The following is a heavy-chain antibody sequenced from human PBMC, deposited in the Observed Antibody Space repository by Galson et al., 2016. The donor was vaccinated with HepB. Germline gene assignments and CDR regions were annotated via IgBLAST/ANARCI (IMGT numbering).Heavy chain of an antibody. J-gene: IGHJ5*02. V-gene: IGHV3-23*01. Sequence: LRLSCAASGFTFRSYGINWVRQAPGKGLEWVSTISGSGSGDRTEYADSVKGRFTISRDNSKNMVYLQMDSVRVEDTAVYYCAKDRPGNFDSVPLDPWGQGTLVTVSS. CDR2: ISGSGSGDRT. D-gene: IGHD3-10*01. CDR1: GFTFRSYG. CDR3: AKDRPGNFDSVPLDP.